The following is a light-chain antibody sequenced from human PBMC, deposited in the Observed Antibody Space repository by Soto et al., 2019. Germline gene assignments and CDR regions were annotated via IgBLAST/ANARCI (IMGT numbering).Light chain of an antibody. Sequence: DVQITHSPSTLSASIGDGVTMTCRASQSISSWLAWYQQKPGKAPKLLIYKASSLESGVPSRFSGSGSGTEFTLTISSLQPDDFATYYCQQYNSYPLTCGGATKV. CDR1: QSISSW. CDR3: QQYNSYPLT. V-gene: IGKV1-5*03. CDR2: KAS. J-gene: IGKJ4*01.